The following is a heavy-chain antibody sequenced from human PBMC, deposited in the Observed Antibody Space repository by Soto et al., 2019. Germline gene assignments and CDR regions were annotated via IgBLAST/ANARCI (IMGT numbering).Heavy chain of an antibody. V-gene: IGHV4-31*03. J-gene: IGHJ4*02. D-gene: IGHD1-1*01. CDR3: ARDGPLERNDLGYFDY. Sequence: QVRLQESGPGLVKPSQTLSLTCTVSDGSISSGGYYWSWIRQHPGKGLEWIGYIFYSGSTYYNPSLKGRVTISLDTSKNRFPLKLNSVTAADTAVYYCARDGPLERNDLGYFDYWGQGTLVTVSS. CDR1: DGSISSGGYY. CDR2: IFYSGST.